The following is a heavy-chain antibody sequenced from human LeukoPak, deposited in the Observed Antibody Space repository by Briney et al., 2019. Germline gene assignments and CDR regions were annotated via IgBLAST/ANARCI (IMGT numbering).Heavy chain of an antibody. J-gene: IGHJ4*02. V-gene: IGHV3-23*01. CDR1: GFPFSSYA. CDR2: ISGSGGST. CDR3: AKDNYGVLKVS. D-gene: IGHD4-17*01. Sequence: GGSLRLSCAASGFPFSSYAMSWVRQVPGKGLKWVSAISGSGGSTYYADSVKGRFTISRDNSKNTLYLQMNSLRAEDTAVYYCAKDNYGVLKVSWGQGTLVTVSS.